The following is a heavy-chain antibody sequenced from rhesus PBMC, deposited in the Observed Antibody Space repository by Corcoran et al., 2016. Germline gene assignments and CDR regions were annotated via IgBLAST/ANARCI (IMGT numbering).Heavy chain of an antibody. V-gene: IGHV4S10*01. J-gene: IGHJ4*01. D-gene: IGHD3-16*01. CDR2: IYDSSTNP. CDR3: ARGGIGGSYYYFDY. Sequence: QVQLQESGPGVVKPSETLSLTCAVSGGSISDSYRWSWIRQPPGKGLEWIGYIYDSSTNPNYNPSLKSRVTISKDTSKNQFSLKLSSVTAADTAVYYCARGGIGGSYYYFDYWGQGVLVTVSS. CDR1: GGSISDSYR.